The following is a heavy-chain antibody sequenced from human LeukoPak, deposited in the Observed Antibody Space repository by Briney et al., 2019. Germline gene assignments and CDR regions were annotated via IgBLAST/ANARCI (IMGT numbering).Heavy chain of an antibody. CDR2: IYLGDSDT. Sequence: GEPLKISCKGSGDNFNRHWIGWVRQMSGKGLEWMGIIYLGDSDTRYSPSFQGQITISADKSISTAYLQWSSLKASGTAIYYCARHSSYTSGWPLDYWGQGTPVTVSS. D-gene: IGHD6-19*01. CDR1: GDNFNRHW. V-gene: IGHV5-51*01. CDR3: ARHSSYTSGWPLDY. J-gene: IGHJ4*02.